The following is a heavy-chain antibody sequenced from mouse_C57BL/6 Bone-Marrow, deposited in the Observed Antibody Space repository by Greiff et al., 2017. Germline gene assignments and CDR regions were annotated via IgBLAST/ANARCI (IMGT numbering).Heavy chain of an antibody. CDR1: GYAFSSYW. CDR3: ARLTTVVADYYAMDY. CDR2: IYPGDGAT. Sequence: VQLQQSGAELVKPGASVKISCKASGYAFSSYWMNWVKQRPGKGLEWIGQIYPGDGATNYNGKFKGKATLTADKSSSTAYMQLSSLISEDSAVYFGARLTTVVADYYAMDYWGQGTSVTVSS. D-gene: IGHD1-1*01. J-gene: IGHJ4*01. V-gene: IGHV1-80*01.